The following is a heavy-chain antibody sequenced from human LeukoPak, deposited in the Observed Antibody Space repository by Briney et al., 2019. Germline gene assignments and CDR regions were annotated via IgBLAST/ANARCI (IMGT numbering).Heavy chain of an antibody. CDR3: ARDYYDSSGRLDC. CDR2: ISAYNGNT. D-gene: IGHD3-22*01. V-gene: IGHV1-18*01. Sequence: GASVTVSCKTSGYTFTNYGISWVRQAPGQGLEWMGWISAYNGNTNYEQKIQGRVTMTTDTSTSTAYMELRSLRSDDTAVYYCARDYYDSSGRLDCWGQGTLVTVSS. CDR1: GYTFTNYG. J-gene: IGHJ4*02.